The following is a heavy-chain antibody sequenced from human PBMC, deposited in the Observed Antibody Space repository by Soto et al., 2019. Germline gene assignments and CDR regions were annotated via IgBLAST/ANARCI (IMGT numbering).Heavy chain of an antibody. Sequence: QVQLVQSGAEVKKPGASVKVSCKASGYTFTSYGISWVRQAPGQGLEWMGWISAYNGNTNYAQKLQGSVTMTTDTSTSTAYMELRSLRSDDTAVYYCASNYLYYYGSGNTNYYGMDVWGQGTTVTVSS. V-gene: IGHV1-18*01. D-gene: IGHD3-10*01. CDR3: ASNYLYYYGSGNTNYYGMDV. CDR1: GYTFTSYG. CDR2: ISAYNGNT. J-gene: IGHJ6*02.